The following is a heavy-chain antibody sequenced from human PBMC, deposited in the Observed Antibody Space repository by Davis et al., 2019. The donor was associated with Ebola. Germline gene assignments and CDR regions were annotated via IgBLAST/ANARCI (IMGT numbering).Heavy chain of an antibody. CDR3: ARADYIWGSYRPKFDY. V-gene: IGHV4-34*01. CDR2: INHSGST. D-gene: IGHD3-16*02. Sequence: MPSETLSLTCAVYGGSFSGYYWTWIRQPPGKGLEWIGEINHSGSTNYNPSLKSRVTISVDTSKNQFSLKLSSVTAADTAVYYCARADYIWGSYRPKFDYWGQGTLVTVSS. J-gene: IGHJ4*02. CDR1: GGSFSGYY.